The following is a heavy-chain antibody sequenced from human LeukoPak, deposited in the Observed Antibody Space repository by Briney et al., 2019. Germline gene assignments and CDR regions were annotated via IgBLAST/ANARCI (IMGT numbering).Heavy chain of an antibody. CDR2: ISSSSSYI. V-gene: IGHV3-21*01. CDR1: GFTFSSYS. Sequence: PGGSLRLSCAASGFTFSSYSMNWVRQAPGKGLEWVSSISSSSSYIYYADSVKGRFTISRDNAKNSLYLQMNSLRAEDTAVYYCARDQGLRVRGVIVYYYGMDVWGQGTTVTVSS. D-gene: IGHD3-10*01. CDR3: ARDQGLRVRGVIVYYYGMDV. J-gene: IGHJ6*02.